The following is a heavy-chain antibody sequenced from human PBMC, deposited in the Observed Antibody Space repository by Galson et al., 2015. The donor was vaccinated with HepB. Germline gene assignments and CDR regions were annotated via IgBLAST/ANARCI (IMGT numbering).Heavy chain of an antibody. Sequence: SVKVSCKASGYTFTSYDINWVRQATGQGLEWMGWMNPNSANTGYAQKFQGRVTMTRTTSISTAYMELSSLRSEDTAVYYCARRLNSGSYYAAFGIWGQGTMVTVSS. J-gene: IGHJ3*02. CDR2: MNPNSANT. CDR1: GYTFTSYD. V-gene: IGHV1-8*01. CDR3: ARRLNSGSYYAAFGI. D-gene: IGHD1-26*01.